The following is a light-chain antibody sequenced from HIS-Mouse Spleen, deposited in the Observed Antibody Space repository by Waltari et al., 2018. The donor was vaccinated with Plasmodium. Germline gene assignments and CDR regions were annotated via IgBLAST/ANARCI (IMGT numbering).Light chain of an antibody. J-gene: IGKJ1*01. V-gene: IGKV1-5*03. CDR1: QSISIL. Sequence: DIQMTQSTSTLSASVGDRGTISCRASQSISILLARYQQKPGKAPKLLIYKASSLESGVPSRFSGSGSWTEFTLTISSLQPDDFATYYCQQYNSYSWTFGQGTKLEIK. CDR3: QQYNSYSWT. CDR2: KAS.